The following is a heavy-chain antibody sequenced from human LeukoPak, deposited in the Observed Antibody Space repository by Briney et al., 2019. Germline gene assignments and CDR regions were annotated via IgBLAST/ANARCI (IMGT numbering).Heavy chain of an antibody. Sequence: GASVKVSCKASGYTFSDYYIHWVRQAPGQGLEWVGWINPNSGGTNYAQKFEGRVTMTRDTSINTGYMEMSRLTSDDTAVYYCARAHSSSRLYYFDYWGQGTLVTVSS. CDR2: INPNSGGT. J-gene: IGHJ4*02. CDR1: GYTFSDYY. CDR3: ARAHSSSRLYYFDY. D-gene: IGHD6-6*01. V-gene: IGHV1-2*02.